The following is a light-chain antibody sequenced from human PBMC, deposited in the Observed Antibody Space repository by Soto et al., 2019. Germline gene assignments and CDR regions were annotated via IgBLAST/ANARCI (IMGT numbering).Light chain of an antibody. J-gene: IGLJ1*01. CDR1: SSNIGAGYD. V-gene: IGLV1-40*01. CDR3: QSYDGTLSARYV. Sequence: QSVLTQPPSVSGAPGQRVTISCTGSSSNIGAGYDVHWYQQRPGTAPKLLIFGNTNRPSGVPDRFSGSKSGTSASLAITGLQAEDEGDYYCQSYDGTLSARYVFGTGTKLTVL. CDR2: GNT.